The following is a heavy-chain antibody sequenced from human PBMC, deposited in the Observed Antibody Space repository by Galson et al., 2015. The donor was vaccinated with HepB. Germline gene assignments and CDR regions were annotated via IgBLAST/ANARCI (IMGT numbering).Heavy chain of an antibody. J-gene: IGHJ4*02. CDR3: ARAPTYYYDSSGYYHLDY. Sequence: SVKASCKASGYTFTSYGISWVRQAPGQGLEWMGWISAYNGNTNYAQKLQGRVTMTTDTSTSTAYMELRSLRSDDTAVYYCARAPTYYYDSSGYYHLDYWGQGTLVTVSS. CDR1: GYTFTSYG. CDR2: ISAYNGNT. D-gene: IGHD3-22*01. V-gene: IGHV1-18*04.